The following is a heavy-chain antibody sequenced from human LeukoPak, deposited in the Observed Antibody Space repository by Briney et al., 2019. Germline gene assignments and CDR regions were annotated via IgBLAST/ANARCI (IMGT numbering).Heavy chain of an antibody. CDR1: GFTFSSYW. J-gene: IGHJ5*02. V-gene: IGHV3-74*01. CDR2: INSDGSST. D-gene: IGHD3-3*01. CDR3: ARAPIVGVFDP. Sequence: GGSLRLSCAASGFTFSSYWMHWVRQAPGKGLVLVSRINSDGSSTSYGDSVKGRFTISRDNAKNTLYLQMNSLRAEGTAVYYCARAPIVGVFDPWGQGTLVTVSS.